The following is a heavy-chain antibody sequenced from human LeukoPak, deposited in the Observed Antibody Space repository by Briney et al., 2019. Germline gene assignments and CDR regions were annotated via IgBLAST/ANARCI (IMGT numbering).Heavy chain of an antibody. V-gene: IGHV3-21*01. CDR1: GFIFSSYS. Sequence: PGGSLRLSCAASGFIFSSYSMNWVRQAPGKGLEWVSSISSSSSYIYYADSVKGRFTISRGNAKNSLYLQMNSLRAEDTAVYYCARRLGYCSSTSCHSDYWGQGTLVTVSS. CDR2: ISSSSSYI. CDR3: ARRLGYCSSTSCHSDY. J-gene: IGHJ4*02. D-gene: IGHD2-2*02.